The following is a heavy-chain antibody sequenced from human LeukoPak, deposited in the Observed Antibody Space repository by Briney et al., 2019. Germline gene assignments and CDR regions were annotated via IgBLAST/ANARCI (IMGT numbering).Heavy chain of an antibody. CDR2: ISGSGGST. V-gene: IGHV3-23*01. CDR3: AKGTYYYDGSGYYYGEFDY. Sequence: PGGSLRLSCAASELTFSSYAMSWVRQAPGKGLEWVSAISGSGGSTYYADSVKGRFTISRDNSKNTLYLQMNSLRAEDTAVYYCAKGTYYYDGSGYYYGEFDYWGQGTLVTVSS. CDR1: ELTFSSYA. J-gene: IGHJ4*02. D-gene: IGHD3-22*01.